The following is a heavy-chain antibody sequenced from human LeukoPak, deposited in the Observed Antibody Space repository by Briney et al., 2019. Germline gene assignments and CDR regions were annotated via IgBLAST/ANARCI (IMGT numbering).Heavy chain of an antibody. D-gene: IGHD3-9*01. CDR2: ISGSGGST. CDR3: AKVTYSDILTGYYPPNYFDY. V-gene: IGHV3-23*01. Sequence: GGSLRLSCAASGFTFSSYAMSWVRQAPGKGLEWVSAISGSGGSTYYADSVKGRFTISRDNSKNTLYLQMNSLRAEDTAVYYCAKVTYSDILTGYYPPNYFDYWGQGTLVTVSS. CDR1: GFTFSSYA. J-gene: IGHJ4*02.